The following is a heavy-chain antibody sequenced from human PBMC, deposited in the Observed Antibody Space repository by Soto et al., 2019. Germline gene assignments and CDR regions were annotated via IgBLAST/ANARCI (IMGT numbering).Heavy chain of an antibody. CDR1: GVTFSSYG. D-gene: IGHD3-3*01. Sequence: GGSLRLACAASGVTFSSYGMHWVRQAPGKGLEWVAVISYDGSNKYYADSVKGRFTISRDNSKNTLYLQMNSLRAEDTAVYYCAKDLADFGVAKGGYYYYYGMDVWGQGTTVTVSS. V-gene: IGHV3-30*18. CDR2: ISYDGSNK. J-gene: IGHJ6*02. CDR3: AKDLADFGVAKGGYYYYYGMDV.